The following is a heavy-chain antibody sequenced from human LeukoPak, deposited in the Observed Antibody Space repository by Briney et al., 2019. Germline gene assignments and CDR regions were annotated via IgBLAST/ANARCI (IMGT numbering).Heavy chain of an antibody. V-gene: IGHV1-18*01. D-gene: IGHD4-23*01. CDR3: ARDYPMGGGKEGFDY. Sequence: ASVKVSCKASGYTFTSYGISWVRQAPGQGLEWMGWISAYNGNTNYAQKLQGRVTMTTDTSPSTAYMELRSLRSDDTAVYYCARDYPMGGGKEGFDYWGQGTLVTVSS. CDR1: GYTFTSYG. CDR2: ISAYNGNT. J-gene: IGHJ4*02.